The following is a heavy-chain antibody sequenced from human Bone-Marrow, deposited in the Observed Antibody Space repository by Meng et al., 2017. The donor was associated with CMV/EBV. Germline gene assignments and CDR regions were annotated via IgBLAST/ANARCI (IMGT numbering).Heavy chain of an antibody. CDR1: GFTFSNYW. CDR2: IKQDGSET. V-gene: IGHV3-7*01. CDR3: ARETRPTAFDY. J-gene: IGHJ4*02. Sequence: GGSLRLSCVVSGFTFSNYWMSWVRQAPGKGLEWVANIKQDGSETYYVDPVEGRFTISRDNAKNSLYLQMNSLRAEDTAVYYCARETRPTAFDYWGQGTLVTVSS. D-gene: IGHD4-23*01.